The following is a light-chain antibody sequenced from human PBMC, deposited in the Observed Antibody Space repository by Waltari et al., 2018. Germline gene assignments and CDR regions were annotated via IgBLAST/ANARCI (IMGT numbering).Light chain of an antibody. J-gene: IGKJ4*01. CDR1: HTVHNY. Sequence: VLTQSPATLSLSPGETATISCSATHTVHNYLAWYQQKPGQPPRLLIYDASNRATVTPARFSGSGSETDVTLTISSLEPEDFAVYDCQQRNTWPVTFGGGTTVEI. V-gene: IGKV3-11*01. CDR3: QQRNTWPVT. CDR2: DAS.